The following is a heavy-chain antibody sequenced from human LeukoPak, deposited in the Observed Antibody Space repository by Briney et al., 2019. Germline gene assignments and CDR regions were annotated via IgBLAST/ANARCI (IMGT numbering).Heavy chain of an antibody. Sequence: SVKVSCKASGGTFISYAISWVRQAPGQGLEWMGGIIPIFGTANYAQKFQGRVTITADESTSTAYMELSSLRSEDTAVYYCARITSQPGHDAFDIWGQGTMVTVSS. CDR2: IIPIFGTA. CDR3: ARITSQPGHDAFDI. V-gene: IGHV1-69*13. J-gene: IGHJ3*02. CDR1: GGTFISYA. D-gene: IGHD1-14*01.